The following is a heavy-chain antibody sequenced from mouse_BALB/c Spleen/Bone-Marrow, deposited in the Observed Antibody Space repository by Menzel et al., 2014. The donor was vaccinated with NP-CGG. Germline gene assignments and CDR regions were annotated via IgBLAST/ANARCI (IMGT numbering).Heavy chain of an antibody. CDR1: GYSFTGYF. J-gene: IGHJ4*01. CDR2: INPYNGDT. D-gene: IGHD2-3*01. V-gene: IGHV1-20*02. CDR3: ARGGLLRAMDY. Sequence: VHLQQSGPELVKPGASVKISCKASGYSFTGYFMNWVMQSHGKSLEWIGRINPYNGDTFYNQKFKGKATLTVDKSSSTAHMELRSLASEDSAVYYCARGGLLRAMDYWGQGTSVTVSS.